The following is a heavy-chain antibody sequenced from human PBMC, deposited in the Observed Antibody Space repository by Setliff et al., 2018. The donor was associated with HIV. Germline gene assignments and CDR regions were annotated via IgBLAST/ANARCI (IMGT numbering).Heavy chain of an antibody. Sequence: TGGSLRLSCAASGFTFSSYWMHWVRQAPGKGLEWVSVIYSGGSTYYADSVKGRFTISRDNSKNTLYLQMNSLRAEDTAVYYCARITGDLVYFDSWGQGTPVTVSS. V-gene: IGHV3-66*01. J-gene: IGHJ4*02. D-gene: IGHD7-27*01. CDR1: GFTFSSYW. CDR3: ARITGDLVYFDS. CDR2: IYSGGST.